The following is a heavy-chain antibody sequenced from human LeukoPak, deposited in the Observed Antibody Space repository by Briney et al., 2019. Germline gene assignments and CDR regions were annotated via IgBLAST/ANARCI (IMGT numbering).Heavy chain of an antibody. CDR2: IIPIFGTA. D-gene: IGHD2-2*01. J-gene: IGHJ4*02. V-gene: IGHV1-69*01. Sequence: SVKVSCKASGGTFSSYAISWLRQAPGQGLEWMGGIIPIFGTANYAQKFQGRVTITADESTSTAYMELSSLRSEDTAVYYSARVRYCSSTSCYLSDYWGQGTLVTVSS. CDR3: ARVRYCSSTSCYLSDY. CDR1: GGTFSSYA.